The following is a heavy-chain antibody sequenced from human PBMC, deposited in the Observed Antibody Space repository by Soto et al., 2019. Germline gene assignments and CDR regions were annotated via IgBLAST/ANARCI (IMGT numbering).Heavy chain of an antibody. J-gene: IGHJ5*02. V-gene: IGHV4-4*07. CDR3: ARVGPWVPYYYDSSPYTFENWFDP. Sequence: PSGTLYITSTVSGVSITTYYWTWIRQPAGRGLEWIGHFYSTGNTNYNPSLKSRVTMSVDTSKNHVSLVLNSVTAADTAVYYCARVGPWVPYYYDSSPYTFENWFDPWGQGTLVTVS. D-gene: IGHD3-22*01. CDR1: GVSITTYY. CDR2: FYSTGNT.